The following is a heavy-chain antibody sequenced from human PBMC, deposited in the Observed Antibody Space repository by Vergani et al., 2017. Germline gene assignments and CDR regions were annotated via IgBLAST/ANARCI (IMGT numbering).Heavy chain of an antibody. V-gene: IGHV1-18*01. CDR1: GYTFTSYG. Sequence: QVQLAQSGAEVKKPGASVKVSCKASGYTFTSYGINWVRQAPGQGLEWMGWISAYNGNTNFAQKLRGRVTMTTDTSTSTAYIELRSLRSDDTAVYYFAREGDQLELRGAFASWGQGTLVTVSS. J-gene: IGHJ4*02. CDR2: ISAYNGNT. D-gene: IGHD1-7*01. CDR3: AREGDQLELRGAFAS.